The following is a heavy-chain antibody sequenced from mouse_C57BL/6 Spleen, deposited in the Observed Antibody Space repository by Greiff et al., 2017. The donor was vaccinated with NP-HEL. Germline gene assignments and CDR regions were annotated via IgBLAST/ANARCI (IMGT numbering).Heavy chain of an antibody. D-gene: IGHD1-1*02. CDR1: GYTFTSYW. Sequence: QVQLQQPGAELVQPGASVKVSCKASGYTFTSYWMHWVKQRPGQGLEWIGRIHPSDSDTNYNQNIKGKATLTVDKSSSTAYMQLSSLTSEVYAVYYCAISGDYGVTANAYWGQGTLVTVSA. J-gene: IGHJ3*01. CDR3: AISGDYGVTANAY. CDR2: IHPSDSDT. V-gene: IGHV1-74*01.